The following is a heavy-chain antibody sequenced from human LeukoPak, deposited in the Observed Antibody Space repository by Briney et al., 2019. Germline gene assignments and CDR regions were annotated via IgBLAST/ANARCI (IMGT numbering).Heavy chain of an antibody. CDR1: GFTFSSYS. D-gene: IGHD3-3*01. V-gene: IGHV3-21*01. CDR3: ARDKGLRFLEWLSYDAFDI. J-gene: IGHJ3*02. CDR2: ISSSSSSYI. Sequence: KPGGPLRLSCAASGFTFSSYSMNWVRQAPGKGLEWVSSISSSSSSYIYYADSVKGRFTISRDNAKNSLYLQMNSLRAEDTAVYYCARDKGLRFLEWLSYDAFDIWGQGTMVTVSS.